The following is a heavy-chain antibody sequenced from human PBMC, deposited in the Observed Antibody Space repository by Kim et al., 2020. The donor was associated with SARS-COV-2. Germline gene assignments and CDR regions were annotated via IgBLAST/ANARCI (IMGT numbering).Heavy chain of an antibody. CDR3: ARDFGGGLDALDI. CDR1: GDSVSSNSAA. CDR2: TFYRSTWYT. D-gene: IGHD3-16*01. Sequence: SQTLSLTCAISGDSVSSNSAAWNWIRQSPSRGLEWLGRTFYRSTWYTDYAESVKSRITITPDTYKNQFSLQLNSVTPEDTAVYYCARDFGGGLDALDIWDQGTMVTVSS. J-gene: IGHJ3*02. V-gene: IGHV6-1*01.